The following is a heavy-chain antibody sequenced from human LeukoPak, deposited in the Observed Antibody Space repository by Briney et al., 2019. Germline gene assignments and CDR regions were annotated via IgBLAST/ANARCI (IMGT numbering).Heavy chain of an antibody. Sequence: GASVKVSCKASGYTFTSYDINWVRQATGQGLEWMGWMNPNSGNTGYAQKFQGRVTMTRNTSISTAYMELSSLRSEDTAVYYCARGGTLWFGELLYYFDYWGQGTLVTVSS. CDR3: ARGGTLWFGELLYYFDY. J-gene: IGHJ4*02. CDR2: MNPNSGNT. CDR1: GYTFTSYD. D-gene: IGHD3-10*01. V-gene: IGHV1-8*01.